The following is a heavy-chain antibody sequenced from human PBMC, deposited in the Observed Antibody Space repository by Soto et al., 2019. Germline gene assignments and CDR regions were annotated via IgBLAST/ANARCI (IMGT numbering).Heavy chain of an antibody. Sequence: TCTVSGGSISSGGYYWSWIRQHPGKGLEWIGYIYYSGSTYYNPSLKSRVTISVDTSKNQFSLKLSSVTAADTAVYYCARQNEFGYFDFWGQGTLVTVSS. CDR3: ARQNEFGYFDF. J-gene: IGHJ4*02. V-gene: IGHV4-31*03. D-gene: IGHD1-1*01. CDR1: GGSISSGGYY. CDR2: IYYSGST.